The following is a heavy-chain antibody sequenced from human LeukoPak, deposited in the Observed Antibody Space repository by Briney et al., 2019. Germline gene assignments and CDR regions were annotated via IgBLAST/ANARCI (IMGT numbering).Heavy chain of an antibody. CDR1: GGSSSSYY. CDR3: ARSYSYSSSWYYFDY. J-gene: IGHJ4*02. D-gene: IGHD6-13*01. CDR2: IYPSGSS. V-gene: IGHV4-4*07. Sequence: PSETLSLTCTVSGGSSSSYYWSWIRQPAGKGLEWIGRIYPSGSSNYNPSLKSRVTMSVDTSKNQFSLKLSSVTAADTAVYYCARSYSYSSSWYYFDYWGQGTLVTVSS.